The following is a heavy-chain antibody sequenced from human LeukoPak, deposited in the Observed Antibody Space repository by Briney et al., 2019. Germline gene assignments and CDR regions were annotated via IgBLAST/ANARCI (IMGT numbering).Heavy chain of an antibody. V-gene: IGHV3-48*03. Sequence: GGSLRLSCAASGFTFSSYEMNWVRQAPGKGLEWVSYISSSGSTIYYADSVKGRFTISRDNAKNSLYLQMNSLRAEDTAVYYCARSYYYDSSGTYAFDIWGQGAMVTVSS. CDR1: GFTFSSYE. CDR2: ISSSGSTI. D-gene: IGHD3-22*01. CDR3: ARSYYYDSSGTYAFDI. J-gene: IGHJ3*02.